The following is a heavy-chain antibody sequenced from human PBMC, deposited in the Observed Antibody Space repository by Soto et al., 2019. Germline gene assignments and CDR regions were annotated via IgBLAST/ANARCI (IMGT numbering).Heavy chain of an antibody. CDR3: AKVSRPSRISTPDFDY. CDR1: GFTLSSYS. CDR2: ISYDGNTQ. Sequence: QVQLVESGGGVVQPGTSLRLSCAASGFTLSSYSIHWVRQAPGKGLDWVAVISYDGNTQFYGDSVKGRFIVSRDNSRNTLYLQLNNLQAEDTAVYYRAKVSRPSRISTPDFDYWGQGTLVTVSS. V-gene: IGHV3-30-3*01. J-gene: IGHJ4*02.